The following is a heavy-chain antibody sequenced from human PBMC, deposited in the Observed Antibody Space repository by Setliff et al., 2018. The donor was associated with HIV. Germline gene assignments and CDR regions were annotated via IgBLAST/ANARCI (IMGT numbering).Heavy chain of an antibody. CDR2: IYASGT. Sequence: PSETLSLTCTVSGGSIGTYYWNWIRLPAGKGLEWIGRIYASGTNYNPSLKSRVTMSLDTSKRQFSLKLTSVTAADTAVYYCEREGLWNCRGGTCNDGLDIWGQGTKVTVSS. J-gene: IGHJ3*02. V-gene: IGHV4-4*07. CDR1: GGSIGTYY. D-gene: IGHD2-15*01. CDR3: EREGLWNCRGGTCNDGLDI.